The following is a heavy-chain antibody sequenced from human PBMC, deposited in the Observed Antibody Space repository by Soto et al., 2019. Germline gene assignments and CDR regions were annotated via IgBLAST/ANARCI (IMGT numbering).Heavy chain of an antibody. CDR2: ISYDGSNK. CDR3: AKEGDSSSWYLYYFDY. D-gene: IGHD6-13*01. CDR1: GFTFSSYG. Sequence: VQLVESGGGVVQPGRSLRLSCAASGFTFSSYGMHWVRQAPGKGLEWVAVISYDGSNKYYADSVKGRFTISRDNSKNTLYLQMNSLRAEDTAVYYCAKEGDSSSWYLYYFDYWGQGTLVTVSS. J-gene: IGHJ4*02. V-gene: IGHV3-30*18.